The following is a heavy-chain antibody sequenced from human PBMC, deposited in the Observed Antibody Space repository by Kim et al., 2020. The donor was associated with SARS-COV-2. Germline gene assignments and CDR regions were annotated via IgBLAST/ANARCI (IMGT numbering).Heavy chain of an antibody. Sequence: TANYAQKFQGRVTITADESTSTAYRELSSLRSEDTAVYYCARDSTGTGGYWGQGTLVTVSS. CDR3: ARDSTGTGGY. D-gene: IGHD1-1*01. CDR2: TA. V-gene: IGHV1-69*01. J-gene: IGHJ4*02.